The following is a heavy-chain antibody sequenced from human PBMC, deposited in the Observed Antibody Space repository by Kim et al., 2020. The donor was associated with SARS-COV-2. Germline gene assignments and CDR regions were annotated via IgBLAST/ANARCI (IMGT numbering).Heavy chain of an antibody. V-gene: IGHV3-30*18. D-gene: IGHD3-3*01. Sequence: GGSLRLSCAASGFTFSSYGMHWVRQAPGKGLEWVAVISYDGSNKYYADSVKGRFTISRDNSKNTLYLQMNSLRAEDTAVYYCAKGTYYDFWSGYYVGGADFDYWGQGTLVTVSS. CDR3: AKGTYYDFWSGYYVGGADFDY. CDR2: ISYDGSNK. CDR1: GFTFSSYG. J-gene: IGHJ4*02.